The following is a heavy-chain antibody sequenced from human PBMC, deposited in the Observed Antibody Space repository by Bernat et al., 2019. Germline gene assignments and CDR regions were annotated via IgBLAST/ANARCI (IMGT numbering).Heavy chain of an antibody. Sequence: QVQLVQSGTEVKKPGASVKVSCKASRYTFTNYAMHWVRQAPGQGLEWMGWISAGNGKTKYSQKFQGRVTITRDTSASTAYMELSSLRSEDTAVYYCARDLVVAATDTYWYFDLWGRGTLVTVSS. CDR3: ARDLVVAATDTYWYFDL. J-gene: IGHJ2*01. V-gene: IGHV1-3*01. CDR1: RYTFTNYA. D-gene: IGHD2-15*01. CDR2: ISAGNGKT.